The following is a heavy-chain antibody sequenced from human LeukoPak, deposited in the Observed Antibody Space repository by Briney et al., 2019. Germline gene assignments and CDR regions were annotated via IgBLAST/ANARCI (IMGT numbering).Heavy chain of an antibody. CDR1: GFTFSSYS. CDR2: ISSSSSYI. V-gene: IGHV3-21*01. J-gene: IGHJ4*02. Sequence: PGGSLRLSCAASGFTFSSYSMDWVRQAPGKGLEWVSSISSSSSYIYYADSVKGRFTISRDNAKNSLYLQMNSLRAEDTAVYHCARDRVLLWFGELFPFFDYWGQGTLVTVSS. D-gene: IGHD3-10*01. CDR3: ARDRVLLWFGELFPFFDY.